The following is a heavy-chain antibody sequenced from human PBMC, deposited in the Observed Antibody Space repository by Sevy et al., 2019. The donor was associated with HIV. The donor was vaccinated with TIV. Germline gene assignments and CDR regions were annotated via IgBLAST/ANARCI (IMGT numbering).Heavy chain of an antibody. CDR3: ATRVGLDC. V-gene: IGHV3-7*01. CDR1: GFTFSPYW. D-gene: IGHD1-26*01. Sequence: GGSLRLSCAASGFTFSPYWMTWVRQAPGKGLEWVANIRPDGSDKYYVDSVKGRFTISRDNAKNSLYLQMNSLRADDTAMYYCATRVGLDCWGQGALVTVSS. CDR2: IRPDGSDK. J-gene: IGHJ4*02.